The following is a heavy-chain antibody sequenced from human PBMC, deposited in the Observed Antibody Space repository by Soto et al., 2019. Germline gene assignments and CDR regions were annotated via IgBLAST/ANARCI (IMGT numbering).Heavy chain of an antibody. Sequence: ASVKVSCKASGYTFTGYYMHWVRQAPGQGLEWMGWINPNSGGTNYAQKFQGWVTMTRDTSISTAYMELSRLRSDDTAVYYCARGLLWFGDPRGYYGMDVWGQGTTVTVSS. D-gene: IGHD3-10*01. CDR2: INPNSGGT. V-gene: IGHV1-2*04. J-gene: IGHJ6*02. CDR1: GYTFTGYY. CDR3: ARGLLWFGDPRGYYGMDV.